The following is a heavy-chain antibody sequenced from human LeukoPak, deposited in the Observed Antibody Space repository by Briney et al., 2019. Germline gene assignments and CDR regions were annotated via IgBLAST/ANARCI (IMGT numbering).Heavy chain of an antibody. CDR3: ARGGGGYIKYCPDY. Sequence: GGSLRLSYAASGFTFSGYGMHWVRQAPGKGLEWIAFVQYDGSNKYYADSVKGRFTISRDNSKNTLYLEMNSLRVEDTAVYYCARGGGGYIKYCPDYRGQGTLVTVSS. CDR2: VQYDGSNK. CDR1: GFTFSGYG. V-gene: IGHV3-30*02. J-gene: IGHJ4*02. D-gene: IGHD4-11*01.